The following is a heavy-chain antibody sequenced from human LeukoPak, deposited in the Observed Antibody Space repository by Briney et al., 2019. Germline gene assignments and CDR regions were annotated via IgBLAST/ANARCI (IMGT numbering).Heavy chain of an antibody. CDR2: IYYSGTT. V-gene: IGHV4-59*08. Sequence: SETVSLTCTVSGGSISSYYWSWIRQAPGKGLEWIGHIYYSGTTNYNPSLKSRVTISVDTSRNQFSLKLSSVTATDTAVYYCARMIGDDAFDIWGQGTMVTVSS. D-gene: IGHD3-22*01. CDR1: GGSISSYY. CDR3: ARMIGDDAFDI. J-gene: IGHJ3*02.